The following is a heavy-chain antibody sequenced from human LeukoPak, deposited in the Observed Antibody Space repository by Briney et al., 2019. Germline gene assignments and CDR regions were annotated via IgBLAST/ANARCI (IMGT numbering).Heavy chain of an antibody. V-gene: IGHV1-46*01. J-gene: IGHJ4*02. CDR1: GYTFTGYY. D-gene: IGHD3-22*01. CDR2: INPSGGST. CDR3: AREDGRGDYYDSSGYNY. Sequence: ASVKVSCKAFGYTFTGYYMHWVRQAPGQGLEWMGIINPSGGSTSYAQKFQGRVTMTRDMSTSTVYMELSSLRSEDTAVYYCAREDGRGDYYDSSGYNYWGQGTLVTVSS.